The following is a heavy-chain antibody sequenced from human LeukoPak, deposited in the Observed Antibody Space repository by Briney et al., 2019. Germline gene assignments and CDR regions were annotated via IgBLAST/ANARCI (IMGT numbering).Heavy chain of an antibody. CDR3: ASPRNPKSSGYRY. Sequence: PSETLSLTCTVSGGSISSYYWSWIRQPPGKGLEWIGYIYYSGSTNYNPSLKSRVTISVDTSKNQFSLKLSSVTAADTAVYYCASPRNPKSSGYRYWGQGTLVTVSS. V-gene: IGHV4-59*12. CDR1: GGSISSYY. CDR2: IYYSGST. D-gene: IGHD3-22*01. J-gene: IGHJ4*02.